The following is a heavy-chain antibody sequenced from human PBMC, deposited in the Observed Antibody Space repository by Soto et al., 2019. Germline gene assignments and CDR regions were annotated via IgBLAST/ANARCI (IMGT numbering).Heavy chain of an antibody. D-gene: IGHD2-21*01. J-gene: IGHJ4*02. CDR1: GFTFNKCD. Sequence: EVQLLESGGGLVQPGGSLRLSCAASGFTFNKCDMTWVRQAPGQWLEWVSCINASGGGTYYADSEKGRGTISRDNSKNTLYLKMSSVRVEATAIYYCANSDATPVVWHVNDWGQGILVTVSS. CDR2: INASGGGT. V-gene: IGHV3-23*01. CDR3: ANSDATPVVWHVND.